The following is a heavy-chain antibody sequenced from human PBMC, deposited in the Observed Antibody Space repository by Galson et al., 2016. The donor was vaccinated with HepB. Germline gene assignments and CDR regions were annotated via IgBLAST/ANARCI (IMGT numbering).Heavy chain of an antibody. D-gene: IGHD1-26*01. CDR2: ISGGGETT. Sequence: SLRLSCAASGFTFSSYAMHWVRQAPGKGLEWVAYISGGGETTYYADSVRGRFTISRDNARDSVFLQMTSLRVEDTARYYCARNALGTWDLTTWGQGTLVSVSS. J-gene: IGHJ1*01. V-gene: IGHV3-48*03. CDR3: ARNALGTWDLTT. CDR1: GFTFSSYA.